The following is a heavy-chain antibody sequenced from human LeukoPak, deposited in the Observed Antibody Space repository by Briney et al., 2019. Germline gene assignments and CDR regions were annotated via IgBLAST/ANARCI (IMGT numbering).Heavy chain of an antibody. CDR3: AISRSYYDFWSGYYRDFDY. CDR1: GGIFSNYG. V-gene: IGHV1-8*03. Sequence: ASVKVSCKASGGIFSNYGISWVRQATGQGLEWMGWMNPNSGNTGYAQKFQGRVTITRNTSISTAYMELSSLRSEDTAVYYCAISRSYYDFWSGYYRDFDYWGQGTLVTVSS. J-gene: IGHJ4*02. D-gene: IGHD3-3*01. CDR2: MNPNSGNT.